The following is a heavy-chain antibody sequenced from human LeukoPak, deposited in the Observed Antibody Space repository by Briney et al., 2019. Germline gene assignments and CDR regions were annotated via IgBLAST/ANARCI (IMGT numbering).Heavy chain of an antibody. J-gene: IGHJ4*02. Sequence: SETLSLTCAVYVESFSDHYWTWIRQPPGKGLEWIGEIHHGGSTSYRLSLKSRVTISVDRSKNQFSLKLTSVTAADTAIYYCARSPATSWSNFDYWGQGTLVTVSS. CDR3: ARSPATSWSNFDY. V-gene: IGHV4-34*01. CDR1: VESFSDHY. D-gene: IGHD2-2*01. CDR2: IHHGGST.